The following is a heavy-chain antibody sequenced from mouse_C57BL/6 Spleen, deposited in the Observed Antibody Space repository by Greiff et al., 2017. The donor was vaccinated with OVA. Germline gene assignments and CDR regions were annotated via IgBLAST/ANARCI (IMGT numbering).Heavy chain of an antibody. V-gene: IGHV1-50*01. CDR2: IDPSDSYT. Sequence: QVQLKQPGAELVKPGASVKLSCKASGYTFTSYWMQWVKQRPGQGLEWIGEIDPSDSYTNYNQKFKGKATLTVDTSSSTAYMQLSSLTSEDSAVYYCARWLRRDYWGQGTTLTVSS. CDR1: GYTFTSYW. D-gene: IGHD2-2*01. CDR3: ARWLRRDY. J-gene: IGHJ2*01.